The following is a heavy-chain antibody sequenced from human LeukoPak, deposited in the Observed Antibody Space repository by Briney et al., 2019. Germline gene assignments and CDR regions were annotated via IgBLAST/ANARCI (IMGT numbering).Heavy chain of an antibody. CDR1: VGTFSSYA. Sequence: SLKVAFKASVGTFSSYAISWVRQAPGQALAWMEGIIPIFGIANYAQKFQGSVTITADKSTSTAYMELSSLRSEDTAVYYCARESADYGDYFYFAPWGQGTLVTVSS. V-gene: IGHV1-69*10. CDR2: IIPIFGIA. CDR3: ARESADYGDYFYFAP. J-gene: IGHJ5*02. D-gene: IGHD4-17*01.